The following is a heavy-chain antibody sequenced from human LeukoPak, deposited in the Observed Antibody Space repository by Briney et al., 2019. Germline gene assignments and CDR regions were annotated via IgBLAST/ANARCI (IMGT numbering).Heavy chain of an antibody. Sequence: PGGSLRLSCAASGFTFSNYWMSWVRQAPGKGLEWLANIKQDGRENYYVDSVKGRFTISRDNAKNSLYLQMNSLRAEDTAVYYCARDWGVSARPGYMDVWGKGTTVTVSS. V-gene: IGHV3-7*01. CDR3: ARDWGVSARPGYMDV. CDR1: GFTFSNYW. D-gene: IGHD6-6*01. J-gene: IGHJ6*03. CDR2: IKQDGREN.